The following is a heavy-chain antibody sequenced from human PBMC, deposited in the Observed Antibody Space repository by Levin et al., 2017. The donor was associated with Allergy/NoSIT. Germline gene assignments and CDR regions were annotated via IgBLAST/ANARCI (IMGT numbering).Heavy chain of an antibody. Sequence: GESLKISCSASGFTFSHYAMSWVRQAPGKGLEWVSGLSSNGGSTYYAGSVKGRFTISRDNSKNTLYLQMNSLRAEDTALYYCAKVPGGYSGSHYFDYWGQGTLVTVSS. CDR1: GFTFSHYA. J-gene: IGHJ4*02. CDR2: LSSNGGST. V-gene: IGHV3-23*01. CDR3: AKVPGGYSGSHYFDY. D-gene: IGHD1-26*01.